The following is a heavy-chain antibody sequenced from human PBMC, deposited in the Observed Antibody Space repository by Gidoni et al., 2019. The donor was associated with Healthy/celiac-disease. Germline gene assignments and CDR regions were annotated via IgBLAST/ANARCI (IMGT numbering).Heavy chain of an antibody. CDR1: GFTFSSYG. CDR3: AKDRVGGIAAAAEYFQH. J-gene: IGHJ1*01. D-gene: IGHD6-13*01. V-gene: IGHV3-30*18. Sequence: QVQLLESGVGVVQPGRSLRLSCAASGFTFSSYGMHWVRQAPGKGLEWVAVISYDGSNKYYADSVKGRFTISRDNSKNTLYLQMNSLRAEDTAVYYCAKDRVGGIAAAAEYFQHWARAPWSPSPQ. CDR2: ISYDGSNK.